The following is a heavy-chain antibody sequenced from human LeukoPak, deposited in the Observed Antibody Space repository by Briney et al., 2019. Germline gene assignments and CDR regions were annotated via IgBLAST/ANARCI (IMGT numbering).Heavy chain of an antibody. V-gene: IGHV3-7*01. CDR2: INQDGSEI. CDR1: GFTFSNYW. Sequence: GGSLRLSCAASGFTFSNYWMSWVRQAPGKGLEWLANINQDGSEIYYVDSVKGRFTISRDNAKNSLYLQMNSLRAEDTAVYYCARDLGPGQYYYYYIDVWGKGTTVTVSS. CDR3: ARDLGPGQYYYYYIDV. J-gene: IGHJ6*03.